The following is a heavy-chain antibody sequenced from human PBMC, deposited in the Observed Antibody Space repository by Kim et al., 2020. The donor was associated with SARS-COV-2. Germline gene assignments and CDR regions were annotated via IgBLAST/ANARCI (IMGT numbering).Heavy chain of an antibody. V-gene: IGHV3-30*04. CDR1: GFTFSSYA. CDR3: ARDSAGPFYDSSGPFY. D-gene: IGHD3-22*01. Sequence: GGSLRLSCAASGFTFSSYAMHWVRQAPGKGLEWVAVISYDGSNKYYADSVKGRFTISRDNSKNTLYLQMNSLRAEDTAVYYCARDSAGPFYDSSGPFYWG. J-gene: IGHJ4*01. CDR2: ISYDGSNK.